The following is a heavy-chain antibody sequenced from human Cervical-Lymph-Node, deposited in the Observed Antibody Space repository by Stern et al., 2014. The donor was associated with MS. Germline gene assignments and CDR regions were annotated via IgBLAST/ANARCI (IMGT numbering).Heavy chain of an antibody. Sequence: QLQLQESGPGLVKPSETLSLTCTVSGGSISLYYWNWIRHSPGKGLEWIGYIHDSGSTSYNPSLKIRVTMSVDTTKKQFSQELSAVAAADTAVYFWARDASGSESDYFDTWGQGTLVTVSS. CDR3: ARDASGSESDYFDT. V-gene: IGHV4-59*01. CDR2: IHDSGST. CDR1: GGSISLYY. J-gene: IGHJ4*02. D-gene: IGHD3-22*01.